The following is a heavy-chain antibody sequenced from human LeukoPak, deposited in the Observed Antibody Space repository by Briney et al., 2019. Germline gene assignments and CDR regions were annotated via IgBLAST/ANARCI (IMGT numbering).Heavy chain of an antibody. V-gene: IGHV1-69*05. Sequence: SVKVSCKASGGTFSSYAISWVRQAPGQGLEWMGGIIPIFGTANYAQKFQGRVTITTDESTSAAYMELSSLRSEDTAVYYYARARKSDYGGTYYFDYWGQGTLVTVSS. CDR3: ARARKSDYGGTYYFDY. CDR2: IIPIFGTA. D-gene: IGHD4-23*01. J-gene: IGHJ4*02. CDR1: GGTFSSYA.